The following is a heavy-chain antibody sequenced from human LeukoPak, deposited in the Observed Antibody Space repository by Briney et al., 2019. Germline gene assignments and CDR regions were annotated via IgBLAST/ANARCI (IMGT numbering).Heavy chain of an antibody. CDR2: ISYDGSNK. J-gene: IGHJ4*02. CDR3: VKDRVDGSGSQFDY. D-gene: IGHD3-10*01. CDR1: GFTFSSYA. Sequence: GGSLRLSCAASGFTFSSYAMHWVRQAPGKGLEWVAVISYDGSNKYYADSVKGRFTISRDNSKNTLYLQMNRLRAEDTAMYYCVKDRVDGSGSQFDYWGQGTLVTVSS. V-gene: IGHV3-30*04.